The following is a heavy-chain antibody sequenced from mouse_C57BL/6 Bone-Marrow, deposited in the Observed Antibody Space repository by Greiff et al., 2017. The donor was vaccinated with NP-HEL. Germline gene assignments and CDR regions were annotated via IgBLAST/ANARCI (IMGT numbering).Heavy chain of an antibody. V-gene: IGHV1-55*01. CDR3: ARPLLYYGSFHWYFDV. D-gene: IGHD1-1*01. CDR1: GYTFTSYW. Sequence: QVQLQQPGAELVKPGASVKMSCKASGYTFTSYWITWVKQRPGQGLEWIGDIYPGSGSTNYNEKFKSKATLTVDTSSSTAYMQLSSLTSEDSAVYYCARPLLYYGSFHWYFDVWGTGTTVTVSS. CDR2: IYPGSGST. J-gene: IGHJ1*03.